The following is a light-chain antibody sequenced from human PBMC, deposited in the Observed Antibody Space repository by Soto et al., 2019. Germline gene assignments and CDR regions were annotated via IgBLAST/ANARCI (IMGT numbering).Light chain of an antibody. CDR2: KAT. Sequence: DIEMTQSPSTLSASVGDRVTNTCRASQSITTWLAWYQQKPGKAPKLLIYKATNVQTGVPSRFSGSGSGTEFSLTISSLQPEDFAIYYCQQYNDYQYTFGQGTKLEIK. J-gene: IGKJ2*01. CDR3: QQYNDYQYT. CDR1: QSITTW. V-gene: IGKV1-5*03.